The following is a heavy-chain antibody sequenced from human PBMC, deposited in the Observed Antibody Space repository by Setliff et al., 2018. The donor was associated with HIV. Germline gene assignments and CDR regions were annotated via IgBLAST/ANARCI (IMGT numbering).Heavy chain of an antibody. V-gene: IGHV4-38-2*02. CDR1: GYSVSSGYY. J-gene: IGHJ3*02. CDR3: ARGSSGSDRTEYDDAFDI. CDR2: MYDSETT. Sequence: SETLSLTCIVSGYSVSSGYYWGWIRQPPGKGLQWIGAMYDSETTYSNPSLKSRVTVSKDRSNTRFSLKMTSVTAADTAIYYCARGSSGSDRTEYDDAFDIWGQGTVVTVSS. D-gene: IGHD3-22*01.